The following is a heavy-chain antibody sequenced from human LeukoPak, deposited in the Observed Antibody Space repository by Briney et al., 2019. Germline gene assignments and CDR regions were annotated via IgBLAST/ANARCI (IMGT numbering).Heavy chain of an antibody. J-gene: IGHJ3*02. Sequence: ASVKVSCKASGGTFSSYAISWVRQAPGQGLEWMGGIIPIFGTANYAQKFQGRVTITADESTSTAYMELSSLRSEDTAVYYCARDVGDIVVVVAATDAFDIWAKGQWSPSLQ. V-gene: IGHV1-69*13. D-gene: IGHD2-15*01. CDR3: ARDVGDIVVVVAATDAFDI. CDR2: IIPIFGTA. CDR1: GGTFSSYA.